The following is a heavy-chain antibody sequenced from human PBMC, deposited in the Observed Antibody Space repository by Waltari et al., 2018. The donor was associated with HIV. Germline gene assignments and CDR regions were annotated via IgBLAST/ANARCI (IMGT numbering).Heavy chain of an antibody. D-gene: IGHD2-15*01. Sequence: LHLVQSGGAFLEPGGSRRRSCTPPGHAFSVTWMPWVRQDPGKGLTWLARINGDGTSSSYADSVKGRFAISRDNDRNTLSLQMNSLRPEDTAVYLCGRDLRHCYDDHCYLMGPVYTWGHGTLVTVSS. CDR1: GHAFSVTW. CDR2: INGDGTSS. J-gene: IGHJ4*03. CDR3: GRDLRHCYDDHCYLMGPVYT. V-gene: IGHV3-74*01.